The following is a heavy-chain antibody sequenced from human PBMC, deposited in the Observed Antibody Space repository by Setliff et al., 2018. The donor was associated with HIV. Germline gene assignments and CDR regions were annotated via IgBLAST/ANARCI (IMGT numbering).Heavy chain of an antibody. CDR1: GYSFTSYW. CDR3: ARDVSWRVRTYIDY. V-gene: IGHV5-10-1*01. J-gene: IGHJ4*02. CDR2: IDPSDSYT. D-gene: IGHD3-3*01. Sequence: PGESLKISCKGSGYSFTSYWINWVRQMPGKGLEWMGRIDPSDSYTNYNPSFQGHVTISADKSISTVFLHMNSLRGEDTAVYYCARDVSWRVRTYIDYWGQGALVTVSS.